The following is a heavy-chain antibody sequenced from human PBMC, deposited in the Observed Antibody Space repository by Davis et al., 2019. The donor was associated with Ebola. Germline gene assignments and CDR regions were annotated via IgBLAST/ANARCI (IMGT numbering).Heavy chain of an antibody. CDR1: GGSISSSSYY. CDR3: ARPENSSGWYGAVDY. J-gene: IGHJ4*02. CDR2: IYYSGST. Sequence: PSETLSLTCTVSGGSISSSSYYWGWIRQPPGKGLEWIGSIYYSGSTYYNPSLKSRVTISVDTSKNQFSLKLSSVTAADTAVYYCARPENSSGWYGAVDYWGQGTLVTVSS. V-gene: IGHV4-39*01. D-gene: IGHD6-19*01.